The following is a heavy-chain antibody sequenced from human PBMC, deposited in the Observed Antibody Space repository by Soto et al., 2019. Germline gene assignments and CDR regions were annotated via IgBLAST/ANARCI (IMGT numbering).Heavy chain of an antibody. CDR3: AKLTAA. CDR2: ITSSVGGT. Sequence: GGSLRLSCAASRLTFSAYVMSWVRQAPGKGLEWVSSITSSVGGTYYADSVEGRFTVSRDNSKNTVYLQMNTLRDEHTAVYYCAKLTAAWGQGTLVTVSS. D-gene: IGHD6-13*01. J-gene: IGHJ4*02. CDR1: RLTFSAYV. V-gene: IGHV3-23*01.